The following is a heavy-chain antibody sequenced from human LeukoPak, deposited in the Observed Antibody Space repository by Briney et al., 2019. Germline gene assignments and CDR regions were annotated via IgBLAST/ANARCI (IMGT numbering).Heavy chain of an antibody. Sequence: QSGGSLRLSCAASGFTFSSYGMHWVRQAPGKGLEWVAVIWYDGTNKYYADSVKGRFTISRDNSKNTLYLQMDSLRAEDTAVYYCAKDLPGGYFDWSFDYWGQGTLVTVSS. D-gene: IGHD3-9*01. J-gene: IGHJ4*02. V-gene: IGHV3-33*06. CDR1: GFTFSSYG. CDR3: AKDLPGGYFDWSFDY. CDR2: IWYDGTNK.